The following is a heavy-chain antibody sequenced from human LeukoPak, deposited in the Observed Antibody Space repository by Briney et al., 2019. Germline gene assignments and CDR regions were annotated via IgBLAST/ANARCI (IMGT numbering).Heavy chain of an antibody. V-gene: IGHV5-51*01. D-gene: IGHD3-16*01. CDR1: GYSFTSYW. Sequence: GESLQISCKGSGYSFTSYWIGWVRQMPGKGLEWMGIIYPGDSDTRYSPSFQGQVTISADKSISTAYLQWSSLKASDTAMYYCARSPRGIMAPRYGMDVWGQGTTVTVSS. CDR3: ARSPRGIMAPRYGMDV. CDR2: IYPGDSDT. J-gene: IGHJ6*02.